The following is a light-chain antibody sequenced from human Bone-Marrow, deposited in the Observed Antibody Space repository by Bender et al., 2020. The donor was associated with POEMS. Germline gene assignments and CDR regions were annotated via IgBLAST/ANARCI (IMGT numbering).Light chain of an antibody. CDR1: SSDVGGYNH. CDR2: EVS. J-gene: IGLJ3*02. CDR3: SSYTRSSTWV. V-gene: IGLV2-18*02. Sequence: QSALTQPPSVSGSPGQSVTISCTGASSDVGGYNHVSWYQQPPGTAPKLMIYEVSHRPSGVPDRFSGSKSGNTASLTISGLQAEDEADYYCSSYTRSSTWVFGGGTKLTVL.